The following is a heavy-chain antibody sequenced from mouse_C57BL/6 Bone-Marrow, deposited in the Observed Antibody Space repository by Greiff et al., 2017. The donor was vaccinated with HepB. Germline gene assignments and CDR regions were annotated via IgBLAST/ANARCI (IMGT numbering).Heavy chain of an antibody. CDR2: INPSTGGT. D-gene: IGHD2-2*01. V-gene: IGHV1-42*01. CDR1: GYSFTGYY. J-gene: IGHJ1*03. CDR3: ARWFYFDV. Sequence: EVQLQQSGPELVKPGASVKISCKASGYSFTGYYMNWVKQSPEKSLEWIGEINPSTGGTTYNQKFKAKATLTVDKSSSTAYMQLKSLTSEDSAVYYCARWFYFDVWGTGTTVTVSS.